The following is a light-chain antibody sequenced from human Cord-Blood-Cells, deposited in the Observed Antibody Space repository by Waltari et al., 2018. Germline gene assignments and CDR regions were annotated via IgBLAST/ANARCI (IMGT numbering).Light chain of an antibody. J-gene: IGKJ1*01. Sequence: IVMTQSSATLSVSPGQRDTLSCRASQSISSNLAWYQQKPGQAPRLLIDGASTRATGIPARFSGSGSGTEFTLTISSLQSEDFAVYFCQQYSNWPKTFGQGTRVEIK. V-gene: IGKV3-15*01. CDR1: QSISSN. CDR3: QQYSNWPKT. CDR2: GAS.